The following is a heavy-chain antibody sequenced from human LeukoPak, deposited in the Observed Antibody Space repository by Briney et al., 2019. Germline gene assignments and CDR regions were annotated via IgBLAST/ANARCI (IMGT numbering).Heavy chain of an antibody. CDR2: ISCDGSNK. D-gene: IGHD3-10*01. Sequence: GGSLRLSCVASGFTFSSYGMHWVRQAPGKGLEWVAVISCDGSNKYYADSVKGRFTISRDNSKNTLYLQMNSLRAEDTAVYYCAKDFTKTYGSGSYYPPFDYWGQGTLVTVSS. CDR1: GFTFSSYG. V-gene: IGHV3-30*18. CDR3: AKDFTKTYGSGSYYPPFDY. J-gene: IGHJ4*02.